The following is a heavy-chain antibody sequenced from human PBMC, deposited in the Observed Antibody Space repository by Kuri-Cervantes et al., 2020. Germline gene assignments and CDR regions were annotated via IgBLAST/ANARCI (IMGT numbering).Heavy chain of an antibody. D-gene: IGHD4-23*01. Sequence: ESLKISCAVYGGSFSGYYWSWIRQPPGKGLEWIGEINHSGSTNYNPSLKSRVTISVDTSKNQFSLKLSSVTAEDTAVYYCARVTGDYYYGMDVWGQGTTVTVSS. V-gene: IGHV4-34*01. CDR3: ARVTGDYYYGMDV. CDR2: INHSGST. CDR1: GGSFSGYY. J-gene: IGHJ6*02.